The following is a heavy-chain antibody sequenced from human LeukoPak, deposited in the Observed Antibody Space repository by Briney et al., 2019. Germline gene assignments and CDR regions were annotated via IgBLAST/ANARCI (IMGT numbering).Heavy chain of an antibody. CDR3: AREERITMVRGVIIVTWFDP. CDR2: INHSGST. D-gene: IGHD3-10*01. J-gene: IGHJ5*02. Sequence: PSETLSLTCAVYGGSFSGYYWSWIRQPPGKRLEWIGEINHSGSTNYNPSLKSRVTISVDTSKNQFSLKLSSVTAADTAVYYCAREERITMVRGVIIVTWFDPWGQGTLVTVPS. CDR1: GGSFSGYY. V-gene: IGHV4-34*01.